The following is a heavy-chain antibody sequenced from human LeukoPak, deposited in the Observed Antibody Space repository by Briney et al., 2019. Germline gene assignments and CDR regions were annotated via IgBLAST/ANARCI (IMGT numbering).Heavy chain of an antibody. CDR2: INHSGST. D-gene: IGHD3-3*01. CDR3: ARASKYYDFWSGYFQPALDY. Sequence: GSLRLSCAASGFTFSSYAMSWVRQPPGKGLEWIGEINHSGSTNYNPSLKSRVTISVDTSKNQFSLKLSSVTAADTAVYYCARASKYYDFWSGYFQPALDYWGQGTLVTVSS. CDR1: GFTFSSYA. J-gene: IGHJ4*02. V-gene: IGHV4-34*01.